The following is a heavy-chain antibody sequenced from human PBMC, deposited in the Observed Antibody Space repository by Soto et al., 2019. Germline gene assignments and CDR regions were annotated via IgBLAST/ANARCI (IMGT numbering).Heavy chain of an antibody. CDR3: ARDRWGGSMDV. CDR1: GGSISSYY. J-gene: IGHJ6*02. V-gene: IGHV4-59*01. CDR2: IYYSGST. Sequence: SETLSLTCTVSGGSISSYYWSWNRQPPGKGLEWIGYIYYSGSTNYNPSLKSRVTISVDTSKNQFSLKLSSVTAADTAVYYCARDRWGGSMDVWGQGTTVTVSS. D-gene: IGHD3-16*01.